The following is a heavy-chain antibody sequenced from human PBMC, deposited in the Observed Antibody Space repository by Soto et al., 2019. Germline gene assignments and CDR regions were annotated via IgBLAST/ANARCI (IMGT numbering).Heavy chain of an antibody. CDR2: IRSKAYGEIP. CDR1: GFTFRDYA. J-gene: IGHJ4*02. CDR3: GRSLLSGPDY. V-gene: IGHV3-49*04. Sequence: PGGSLRLSCTVSGFTFRDYAVNWARQAPGKGLEWVGFIRSKAYGEIPEYAASVKGRFTIFRDDSKAIAYLQMNSLKTEDTAVYYCGRSLLSGPDYWGQGTLVTVSS. D-gene: IGHD2-15*01.